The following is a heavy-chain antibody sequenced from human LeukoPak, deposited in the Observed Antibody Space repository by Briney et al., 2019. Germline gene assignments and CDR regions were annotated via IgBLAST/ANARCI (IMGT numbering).Heavy chain of an antibody. CDR3: ARDSDILTGYTPDY. Sequence: GASVKVSCKASGYTFTGYYMHWVRQAPGQGLEWMGWINPNSGGTNYAQKCQGRVTMTRDTSISTAYMELSRLRSDDAAVYYCARDSDILTGYTPDYWGQGTLVTVSS. D-gene: IGHD3-9*01. CDR2: INPNSGGT. J-gene: IGHJ4*02. CDR1: GYTFTGYY. V-gene: IGHV1-2*02.